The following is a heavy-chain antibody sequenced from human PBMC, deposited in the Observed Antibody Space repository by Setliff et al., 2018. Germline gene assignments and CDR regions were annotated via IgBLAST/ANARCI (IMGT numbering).Heavy chain of an antibody. CDR3: ARNYYDTWGSLPY. Sequence: GGSLRLSCAASGFTFSSYAMSWVRQAPGKGLEWVSAISASGGSTYYADSVKGRFTISRDNAKNTLYLQMNTLRAEDTAVYYCARNYYDTWGSLPYCGQGTLVTVSS. V-gene: IGHV3-23*01. D-gene: IGHD3-22*01. CDR2: ISASGGST. J-gene: IGHJ4*02. CDR1: GFTFSSYA.